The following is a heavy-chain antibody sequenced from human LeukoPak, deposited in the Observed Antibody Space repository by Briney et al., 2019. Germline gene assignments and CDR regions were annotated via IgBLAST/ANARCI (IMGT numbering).Heavy chain of an antibody. CDR2: INSDGSST. CDR1: GFTFSSYW. J-gene: IGHJ5*02. Sequence: GGPLRLSCAASGFTFSSYWMHWVRQAPGKGLVWVSRINSDGSSTSYADSVKGRFTISRDNAKNTLYLQMNSLRAEDTAVYYCARVAARLNWFDPWGQGTLVTVSS. D-gene: IGHD6-6*01. CDR3: ARVAARLNWFDP. V-gene: IGHV3-74*01.